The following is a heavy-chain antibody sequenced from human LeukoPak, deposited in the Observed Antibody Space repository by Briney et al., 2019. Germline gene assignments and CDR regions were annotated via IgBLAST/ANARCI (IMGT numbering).Heavy chain of an antibody. J-gene: IGHJ5*02. CDR1: GGSISSYY. CDR3: ARGGYYGSGNDFRFDP. V-gene: IGHV4-59*01. CDR2: IHYTGST. D-gene: IGHD3-10*01. Sequence: AETLSLTCTVSGGSISSYYWSWIRQSPGKGLECIGYIHYTGSTNYNPSLKSRVTISVETSKNQFSLKLKSVTAADTAVYYCARGGYYGSGNDFRFDPWGQGTLVTVSS.